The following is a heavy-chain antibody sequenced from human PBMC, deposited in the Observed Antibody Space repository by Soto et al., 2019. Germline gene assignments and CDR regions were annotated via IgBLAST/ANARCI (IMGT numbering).Heavy chain of an antibody. V-gene: IGHV3-23*01. CDR3: AKDSITMIVGLIDY. D-gene: IGHD3-22*01. CDR2: ISGSGGST. CDR1: GFTFSSYA. Sequence: GGSLRLSCAASGFTFSSYAMSWVRQAPGKGLEWVSAISGSGGSTYYADPVKGRFTISRDNSKNTLYLQMNSLRAEDTAVYYCAKDSITMIVGLIDYWGQGTLVTVSS. J-gene: IGHJ4*02.